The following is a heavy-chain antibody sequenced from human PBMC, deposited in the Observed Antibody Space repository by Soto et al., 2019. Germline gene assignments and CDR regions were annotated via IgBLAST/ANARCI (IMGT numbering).Heavy chain of an antibody. CDR3: AKKMSNNWTTFEY. Sequence: GGSLRLSCAASGFTLSSYAMSWVRQAPGKGLEWVSAIGPGGDTYYADSVKGRFTVSRDSSKNMLYLQMDNLSAEDTAIYYCAKKMSNNWTTFEYWGQGTLVTVSS. D-gene: IGHD1-1*01. V-gene: IGHV3-23*01. CDR1: GFTLSSYA. CDR2: IGPGGDT. J-gene: IGHJ4*02.